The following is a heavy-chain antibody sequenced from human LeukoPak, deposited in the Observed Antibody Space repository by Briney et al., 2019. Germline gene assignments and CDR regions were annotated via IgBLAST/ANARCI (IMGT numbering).Heavy chain of an antibody. D-gene: IGHD2-2*01. J-gene: IGHJ6*02. V-gene: IGHV3-15*01. Sequence: TYYTAPVKGRLTISRDDSKNTLYLQMNSLKTEDTAVYYCTTVVVPAASRYYYYYYGMDVWGQGTTVTVSS. CDR2: T. CDR3: TTVVVPAASRYYYYYYGMDV.